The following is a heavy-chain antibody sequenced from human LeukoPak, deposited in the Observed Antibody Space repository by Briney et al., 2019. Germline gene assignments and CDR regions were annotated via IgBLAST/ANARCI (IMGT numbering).Heavy chain of an antibody. CDR1: GGTFSSYA. V-gene: IGHV1-69*04. Sequence: SVKVSRKASGGTFSSYAISWVRQAPGQGLEWMGRIIPILGIANYAQKFQGRVTITADKSTSTAYMELSSLRSEDTAVYYCARALAMVRGATFDYWGQGTLVTVSS. D-gene: IGHD3-10*01. J-gene: IGHJ4*02. CDR2: IIPILGIA. CDR3: ARALAMVRGATFDY.